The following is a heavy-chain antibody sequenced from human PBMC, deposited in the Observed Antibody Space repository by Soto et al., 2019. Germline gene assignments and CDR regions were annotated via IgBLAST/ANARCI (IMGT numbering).Heavy chain of an antibody. CDR3: VRLGGLSESGMDV. CDR2: INPNSGGT. J-gene: IGHJ6*02. V-gene: IGHV1-2*07. D-gene: IGHD3-16*01. Sequence: ASVKVSCKASGYTFTGYYMHWLRQDHGQGLEWRGWINPNSGGTNYAHKFQGRVTMTRETPISAAYMXVSRLRSGYTASYYCVRLGGLSESGMDVCDHGPRVTVSS. CDR1: GYTFTGYY.